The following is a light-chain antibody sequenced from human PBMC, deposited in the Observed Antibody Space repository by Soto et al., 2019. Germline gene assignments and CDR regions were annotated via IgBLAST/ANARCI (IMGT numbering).Light chain of an antibody. CDR3: QQRSSWPPYT. CDR1: QTVNTY. J-gene: IGKJ2*01. Sequence: EIVLTQSPATLSLSPGERATLSCRASQTVNTYLAWYQQKPGQAPRLLIYDASSRATGIPARFTGSGSGTDFTLTISSLEPEDFADYYCQQRSSWPPYTFGQGTKVDIK. CDR2: DAS. V-gene: IGKV3-11*01.